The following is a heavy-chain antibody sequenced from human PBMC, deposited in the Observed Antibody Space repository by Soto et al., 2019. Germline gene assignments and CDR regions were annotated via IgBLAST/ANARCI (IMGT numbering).Heavy chain of an antibody. J-gene: IGHJ5*02. CDR1: GYTLTELS. CDR3: GGDVRVTVYGIRAAIVECWLDP. Sequence: ASVKVSCKVSGYTLTELSMHWVRQAPGKGLEWMGGFDPEDGETIYAQKFQGRVTMTEDTSTDTAYMELSSLRSEDTAVYYCGGDVRVTVYGIRAAIVECWLDPWGQGTLVTVSS. CDR2: FDPEDGET. V-gene: IGHV1-24*01. D-gene: IGHD2-8*01.